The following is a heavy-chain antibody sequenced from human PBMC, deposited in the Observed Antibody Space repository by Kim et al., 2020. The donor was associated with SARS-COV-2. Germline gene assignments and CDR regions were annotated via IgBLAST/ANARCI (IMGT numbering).Heavy chain of an antibody. CDR2: NTAGSGTT. CDR3: ARSVWVRGVIAWFDP. Sequence: TFPNCAMNGGRQAPGQRLDGWGWNTAGSGTTNSSQKFQGRVPITRDTSASTAYMELSSLRSEDTAVYYCARSVWVRGVIAWFDPWGQGTLAT. V-gene: IGHV1-3*01. D-gene: IGHD3-10*01. J-gene: IGHJ5*02. CDR1: TFPNCA.